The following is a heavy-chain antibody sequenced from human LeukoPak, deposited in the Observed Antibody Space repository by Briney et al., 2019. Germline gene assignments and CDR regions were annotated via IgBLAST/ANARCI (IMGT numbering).Heavy chain of an antibody. CDR2: ISSSSSTI. D-gene: IGHD6-13*01. CDR3: ARGCIAAAGRLLDY. Sequence: GSLRLSCAASGFTFSSYSMNWVRQAPGKGLEWVSYISSSSSTIYYADSVKGRFTISRDNAKNSLYLQMNSLRAEDTAVYCCARGCIAAAGRLLDYWGQGTLVTVSS. CDR1: GFTFSSYS. V-gene: IGHV3-48*01. J-gene: IGHJ4*02.